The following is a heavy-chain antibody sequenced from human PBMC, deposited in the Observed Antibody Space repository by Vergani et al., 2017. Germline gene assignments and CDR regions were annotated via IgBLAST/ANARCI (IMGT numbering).Heavy chain of an antibody. D-gene: IGHD3-22*01. CDR3: AKGAPIVVVITTWLDD. Sequence: EVQLLESGGGLVQPGGSLRLSCAASGFTFSSYAMSWVRQAPGKGLEWVSAISGSGGSTYYADSVKGRFTISRDNSKNTLYLQMNSLRAEDTAVYYCAKGAPIVVVITTWLDDWGQGTLVTVSS. CDR1: GFTFSSYA. V-gene: IGHV3-23*01. J-gene: IGHJ5*02. CDR2: ISGSGGST.